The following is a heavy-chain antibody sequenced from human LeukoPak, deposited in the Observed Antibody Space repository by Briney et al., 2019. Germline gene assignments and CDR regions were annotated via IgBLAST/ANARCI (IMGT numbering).Heavy chain of an antibody. V-gene: IGHV3-53*01. D-gene: IGHD3-10*01. CDR2: IYSGGST. J-gene: IGHJ5*02. CDR1: GFTVSSNY. Sequence: GGSLRLSCAASGFTVSSNYMSWVRQAPGKGLEWVSVIYSGGSTYYADSVKGRFTISRDNSKNTLYLQMNSLRAEDTAVYYCARLIIPYNWFDPWGQGTLVTVSS. CDR3: ARLIIPYNWFDP.